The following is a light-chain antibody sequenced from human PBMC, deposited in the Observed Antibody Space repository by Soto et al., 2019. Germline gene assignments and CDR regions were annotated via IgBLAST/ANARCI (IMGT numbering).Light chain of an antibody. CDR1: QSVSNNY. J-gene: IGKJ1*01. V-gene: IGKV3-20*01. Sequence: ESGWTQTHDTLSLSTGERATLSCRTSQSVSNNYLAWYQQKPGQAPRLLIYGASSRATGIPDRFSGSGSGTDFTLTISRLEPEDLAVYYCPESASSHRTFCQGTNVDIK. CDR3: PESASSHRT. CDR2: GAS.